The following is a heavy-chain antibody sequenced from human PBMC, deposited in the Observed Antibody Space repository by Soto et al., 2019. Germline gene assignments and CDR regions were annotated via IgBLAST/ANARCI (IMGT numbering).Heavy chain of an antibody. J-gene: IGHJ4*02. CDR2: IYYSGST. CDR1: GGSISSYY. Sequence: ESRSVTCTVAGGSISSYYRSWIRPPPGKGLEWIGYIYYSGSTNYNPSLKSRVTISVDTSKNQFSLKLSSVTAADTAVYYCARSNYDIFEEGVYCFDYWGQGTLVTVSS. D-gene: IGHD3-9*01. V-gene: IGHV4-59*01. CDR3: ARSNYDIFEEGVYCFDY.